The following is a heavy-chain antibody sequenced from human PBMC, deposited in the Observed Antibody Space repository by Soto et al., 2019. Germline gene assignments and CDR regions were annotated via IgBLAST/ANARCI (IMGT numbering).Heavy chain of an antibody. CDR1: GFTFSSYA. CDR2: ISGSGGST. V-gene: IGHV3-23*01. D-gene: IGHD2-15*01. Sequence: EVQLLESGGGLVQPGGSLRLSCAASGFTFSSYAMSWVRQAPGKGLEWVSAISGSGGSTYYADSVKGRFTISRDNSKNTLSLQMNSLRADDTAVYYCAKDLADPTVGYWGQGTLVTVSS. J-gene: IGHJ4*02. CDR3: AKDLADPTVGY.